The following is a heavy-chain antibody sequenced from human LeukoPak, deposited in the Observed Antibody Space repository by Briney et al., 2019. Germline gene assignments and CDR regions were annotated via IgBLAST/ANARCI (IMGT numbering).Heavy chain of an antibody. J-gene: IGHJ5*02. V-gene: IGHV1-18*01. CDR3: ARDPRQRSSRPNWFDP. CDR1: GYTFTSYG. Sequence: ASVNLSCKASGYTFTSYGISWVRQAPGPGLEWMGLISAYNGNTNYAQKLQGRVTMTTDTSTSTAYMELRSLRSDDTAVYYCARDPRQRSSRPNWFDPWGQGTLVTVSS. D-gene: IGHD6-13*01. CDR2: ISAYNGNT.